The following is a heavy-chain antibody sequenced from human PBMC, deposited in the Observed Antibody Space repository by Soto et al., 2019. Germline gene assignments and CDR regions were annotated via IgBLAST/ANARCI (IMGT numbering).Heavy chain of an antibody. Sequence: EVQLLESGGDLVQPGGSLRLSCAASGFTFSSYAMSWLRQAPGRGLEWVSAFTSGGATFYADSVKGRFTISRDSSKNTLFLQMNSLRAEDTAIYYCVKSLGSSSSRTYDFWGQGTLVTVSS. CDR1: GFTFSSYA. CDR3: VKSLGSSSSRTYDF. J-gene: IGHJ4*02. CDR2: FTSGGAT. V-gene: IGHV3-23*01. D-gene: IGHD6-6*01.